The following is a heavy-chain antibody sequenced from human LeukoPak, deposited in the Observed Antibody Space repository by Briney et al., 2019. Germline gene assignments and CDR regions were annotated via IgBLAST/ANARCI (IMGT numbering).Heavy chain of an antibody. CDR2: ISAYNGNT. Sequence: ASVKVSCKASGYTFTSYGISWVRQAPGQGLEWMGWISAYNGNTNYAQKLQGRVTMTTDTSTSTAYMELRSLRSDDTAVYYCAKVSRDLGYSYGGDYDYWGQGTLVTVSS. V-gene: IGHV1-18*01. J-gene: IGHJ4*02. D-gene: IGHD5-18*01. CDR1: GYTFTSYG. CDR3: AKVSRDLGYSYGGDYDY.